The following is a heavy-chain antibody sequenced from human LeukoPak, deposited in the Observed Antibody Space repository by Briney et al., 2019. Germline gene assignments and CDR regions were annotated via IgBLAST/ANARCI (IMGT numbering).Heavy chain of an antibody. CDR1: GYTFTGYY. D-gene: IGHD3-10*01. Sequence: GASVKVSCKASGYTFTGYYMHWVRQAPGQGLEWMGWINPNSGGTNYAQKFQGRVTMTRDTSISTAYMELSRLRSDDTAVYYCARAYYGSGSAEYYFDYWGQGTLVTVSS. CDR2: INPNSGGT. J-gene: IGHJ4*02. V-gene: IGHV1-2*02. CDR3: ARAYYGSGSAEYYFDY.